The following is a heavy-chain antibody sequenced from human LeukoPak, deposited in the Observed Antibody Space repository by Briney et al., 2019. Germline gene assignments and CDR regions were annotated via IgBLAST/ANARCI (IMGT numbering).Heavy chain of an antibody. CDR1: GGTFSSYA. CDR2: IIPIFGTE. Sequence: GASVKVCFKASGGTFSSYAISWGRQAPGQGLEWMGGIIPIFGTENYARKFQGRVTITRNTYISTAYMELSSLRSEDTAVYYCARSRGNDGYMDVWGKGTTVTASS. CDR3: ARSRGNDGYMDV. V-gene: IGHV1-69*05. J-gene: IGHJ6*03. D-gene: IGHD1-1*01.